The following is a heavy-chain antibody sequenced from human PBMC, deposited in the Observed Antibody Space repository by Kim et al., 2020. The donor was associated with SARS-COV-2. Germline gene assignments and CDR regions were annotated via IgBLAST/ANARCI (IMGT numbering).Heavy chain of an antibody. J-gene: IGHJ4*02. CDR3: ARLSGYDHWGRDPFDY. V-gene: IGHV5-51*01. Sequence: GESLKISCKGSGYSFTSYWIGWVRQMPGKGLEWMGIIYPGDSDTRYSPSFQGQVTISADKSISTAYLQWSSLKASDTAMYYCARLSGYDHWGRDPFDYWGQGTLVTVSS. CDR2: IYPGDSDT. D-gene: IGHD5-12*01. CDR1: GYSFTSYW.